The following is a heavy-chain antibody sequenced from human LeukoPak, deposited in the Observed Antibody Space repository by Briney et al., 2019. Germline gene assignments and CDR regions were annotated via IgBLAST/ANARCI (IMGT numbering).Heavy chain of an antibody. CDR2: LYSGGRT. CDR1: GFTVSSNF. V-gene: IGHV3-53*01. Sequence: GGSLRLSCAASGFTVSSNFMSWVRQAPGKGLEWVSVLYSGGRTYYADSVKGRFTISRDNSKNTLYLQMNSLRAEDTAVYYCAKGYCSGGSCYSFPYYYYGMDVWGQGTTVTVSS. CDR3: AKGYCSGGSCYSFPYYYYGMDV. D-gene: IGHD2-15*01. J-gene: IGHJ6*02.